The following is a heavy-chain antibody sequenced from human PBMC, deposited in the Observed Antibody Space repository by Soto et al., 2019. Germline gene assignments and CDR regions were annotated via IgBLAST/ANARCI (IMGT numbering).Heavy chain of an antibody. CDR1: GYTFTSYG. CDR3: ARVGYCSGYSCHYMDV. J-gene: IGHJ6*03. CDR2: ISADNVHP. V-gene: IGHV1-18*01. Sequence: QVQLVQSGGEVKAPGASVKVSCKASGYTFTSYGFNWVRQAPGQGLEWMGWISADNVHPNYAQKFQGRVTMTTDTFTSTAYLELRSLRSDDTAVYYCARVGYCSGYSCHYMDVWGRGTTVTVSS. D-gene: IGHD2-2*01.